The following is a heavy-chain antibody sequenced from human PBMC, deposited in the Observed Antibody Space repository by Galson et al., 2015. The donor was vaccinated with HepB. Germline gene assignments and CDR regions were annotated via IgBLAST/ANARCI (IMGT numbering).Heavy chain of an antibody. J-gene: IGHJ4*02. CDR2: INSGGDT. CDR1: GFIVSSNY. V-gene: IGHV3-53*01. D-gene: IGHD6-13*01. Sequence: SLRLSCAASGFIVSSNYMSWVRQAPGKGLEWVSVINSGGDTYYADSVKGRFTIFRDNSKNTVYLQMNSLRAEDTAMYYCARGYSNSWYSGLDYWGRGTLVTVSS. CDR3: ARGYSNSWYSGLDY.